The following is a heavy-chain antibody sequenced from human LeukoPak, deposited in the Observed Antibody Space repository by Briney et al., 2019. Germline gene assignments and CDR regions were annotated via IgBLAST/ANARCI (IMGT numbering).Heavy chain of an antibody. Sequence: GASVKVSCKPSGYSFTGYYMHWVRQAPGQGLEWMGWISPDSGGTDYAQKFQGRVTMTRDTSVSTAYMELNRLRSDDTAVCYCAGGYCYGSGSYHFDYWGRGTLVTVSS. D-gene: IGHD3-10*01. CDR1: GYSFTGYY. CDR2: ISPDSGGT. J-gene: IGHJ4*02. V-gene: IGHV1-2*02. CDR3: AGGYCYGSGSYHFDY.